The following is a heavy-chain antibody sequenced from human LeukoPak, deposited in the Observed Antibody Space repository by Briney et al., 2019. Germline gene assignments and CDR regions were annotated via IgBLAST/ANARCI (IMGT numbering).Heavy chain of an antibody. V-gene: IGHV3-53*01. CDR2: IYSGGST. CDR3: ARGMATILDY. Sequence: PRGSLRLSCAASGFTVSSNYMSWVRQAPGKGLERVSVIYSGGSTYYADSVKGRFTISRDNSKNTLYLQMNSLRAEDTAVYYCARGMATILDYWGQGTLVTVSS. CDR1: GFTVSSNY. J-gene: IGHJ4*02. D-gene: IGHD5-24*01.